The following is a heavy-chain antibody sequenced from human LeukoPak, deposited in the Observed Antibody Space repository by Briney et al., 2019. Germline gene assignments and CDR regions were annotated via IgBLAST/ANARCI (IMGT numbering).Heavy chain of an antibody. CDR2: ISGSGGGT. J-gene: IGHJ3*02. Sequence: GGSLRLSCEASGVTFSSYVMSWVRQAPGKGPEWVSGISGSGGGTYYADSVKGRLAISRDNSKSTLYLQMNSLRAEDTAVYYCVQEGPRGLAFDIWGQGTKVTVSS. V-gene: IGHV3-23*01. CDR3: VQEGPRGLAFDI. CDR1: GVTFSSYV.